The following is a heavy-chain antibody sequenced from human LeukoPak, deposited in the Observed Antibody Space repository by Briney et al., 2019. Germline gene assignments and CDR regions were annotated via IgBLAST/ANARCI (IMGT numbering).Heavy chain of an antibody. CDR3: ARRIHSGWGLFDP. CDR2: INPSGGST. Sequence: ASVKVSCKASGYTFINNCMHWVRQAPGQGLEWVGMINPSGGSTNYAQKFQGRVTMTRDTSTSTVYMELSSLRSEDTAVYYCARRIHSGWGLFDPWGQGTLVTVPS. D-gene: IGHD6-19*01. CDR1: GYTFINNC. V-gene: IGHV1-46*01. J-gene: IGHJ5*02.